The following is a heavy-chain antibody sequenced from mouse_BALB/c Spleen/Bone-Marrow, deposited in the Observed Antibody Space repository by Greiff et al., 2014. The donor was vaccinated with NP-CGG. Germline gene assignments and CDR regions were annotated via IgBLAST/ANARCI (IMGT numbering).Heavy chain of an antibody. CDR1: GYIFTSYY. CDR3: ARSGYGSYFDY. CDR2: IYPGNVNT. J-gene: IGHJ2*01. Sequence: QVQLQQSGPELVKPGASVRISCKASGYIFTSYYIHWVKQRPGQGLEWIGWIYPGNVNTKYNEKFKGKATLTADKSSSTSYMQLSSLTSEDSAVYFCARSGYGSYFDYWGQGTTLTVSS. D-gene: IGHD1-1*01. V-gene: IGHV1S56*01.